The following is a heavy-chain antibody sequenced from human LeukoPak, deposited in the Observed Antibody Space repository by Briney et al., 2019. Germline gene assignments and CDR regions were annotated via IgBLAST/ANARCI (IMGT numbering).Heavy chain of an antibody. D-gene: IGHD2-2*01. J-gene: IGHJ6*02. Sequence: ASVKVSCKASGGTFSSYAISWVRQAPGQGLEWMGGIIPIFGTANYAQKFQGRVTITADESTSTAYMELSSLRSEDTAVYYCASSIVVEPAAPHYYYGMDVWGQGTTVTVSS. CDR2: IIPIFGTA. CDR3: ASSIVVEPAAPHYYYGMDV. CDR1: GGTFSSYA. V-gene: IGHV1-69*13.